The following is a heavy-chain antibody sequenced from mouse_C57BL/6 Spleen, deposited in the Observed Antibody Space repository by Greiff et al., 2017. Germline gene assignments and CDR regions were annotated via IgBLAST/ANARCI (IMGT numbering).Heavy chain of an antibody. J-gene: IGHJ2*01. V-gene: IGHV1-85*01. Sequence: VKLVESGPELVKPGASVKLSCKASGYTFTSYDINWVKQRPGQGLEWIGWIYPRDGSTKYNEKFKGKATLTVDTSSSTAYMELHSLTSEDSAVYFCARGYYGSSYCFDYWGQGTTLTVSS. CDR1: GYTFTSYD. D-gene: IGHD1-1*01. CDR3: ARGYYGSSYCFDY. CDR2: IYPRDGST.